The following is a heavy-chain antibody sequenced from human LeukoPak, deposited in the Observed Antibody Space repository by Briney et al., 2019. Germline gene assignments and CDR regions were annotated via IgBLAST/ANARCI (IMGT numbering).Heavy chain of an antibody. V-gene: IGHV3-73*01. CDR2: IISEPNSYST. D-gene: IGHD2-8*01. CDR3: TSLLGYCTNDVCYNY. CDR1: GFIVSVHY. Sequence: GVPLRLSCAASGFIVSVHYRGLVRQAPGKGLEWIGRIISEPNSYSTAYAASVKGRFTISGDDSKNKAYLQMNSLKTEDTAVYYCTSLLGYCTNDVCYNYWGQGTLVTVSS. J-gene: IGHJ4*02.